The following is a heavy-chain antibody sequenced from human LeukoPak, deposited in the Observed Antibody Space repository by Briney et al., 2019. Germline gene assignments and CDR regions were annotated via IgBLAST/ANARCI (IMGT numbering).Heavy chain of an antibody. V-gene: IGHV1-2*02. Sequence: ASVKVSCKASGYTFTGYYMHWVRQAPGQGLEWMGWINPNSGGTNYAQKFQGRVTMTRDTSISTAYMELRSLRSDDTAVYYCASVSSGWYKDAFDIWGQGTMVTVSS. CDR2: INPNSGGT. J-gene: IGHJ3*02. D-gene: IGHD6-19*01. CDR1: GYTFTGYY. CDR3: ASVSSGWYKDAFDI.